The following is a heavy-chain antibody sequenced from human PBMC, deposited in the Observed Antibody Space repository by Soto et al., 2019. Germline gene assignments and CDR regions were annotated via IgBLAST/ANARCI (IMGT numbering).Heavy chain of an antibody. V-gene: IGHV3-23*01. CDR1: GFNFSSYA. CDR2: ISGSGGST. Sequence: GESQGLSCSASGFNFSSYAMSWVRQAQGKGLEWVSAISGSGGSTYCADSVKGRFTISRDNSKNTLYLQMNSLRAEDTAVYSCAKGRMDGWGQGTRGT. CDR3: AKGRMDG. J-gene: IGHJ6*02.